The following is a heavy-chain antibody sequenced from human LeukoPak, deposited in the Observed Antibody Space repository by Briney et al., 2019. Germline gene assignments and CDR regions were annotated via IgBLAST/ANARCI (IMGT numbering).Heavy chain of an antibody. D-gene: IGHD3-22*01. V-gene: IGHV3-11*04. CDR3: ARKDFSSGSFSY. J-gene: IGHJ4*02. CDR1: GFPFTGFY. CDR2: IGLSGSPL. Sequence: GGSLRLSCAVSGFPFTGFYMSWIRQAPGKGLEWISYIGLSGSPLDYADSVRGRFTISRDNAKNSLYLEMNSLRAEDTAVYYCARKDFSSGSFSYWGQGTLVTVSS.